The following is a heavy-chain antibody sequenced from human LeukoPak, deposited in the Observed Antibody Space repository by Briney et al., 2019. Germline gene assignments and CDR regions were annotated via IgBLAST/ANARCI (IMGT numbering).Heavy chain of an antibody. D-gene: IGHD6-13*01. Sequence: NPSETLSLTCAVYGGSFSSYYWGWIRQPPGKGLEWIGSIYYSGSTYYNPSLKSRVTISVDTSKNQFSLKLSSVTAADTAVYYCARDPGAAAAGTAWFDPWGQGTLVTVSS. CDR1: GGSFSSYY. J-gene: IGHJ5*02. CDR3: ARDPGAAAAGTAWFDP. CDR2: IYYSGST. V-gene: IGHV4-39*02.